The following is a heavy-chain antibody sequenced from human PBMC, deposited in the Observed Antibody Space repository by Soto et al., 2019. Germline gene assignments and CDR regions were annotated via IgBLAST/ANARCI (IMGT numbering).Heavy chain of an antibody. CDR1: GFTFSNYA. J-gene: IGHJ3*02. Sequence: AGSLRLSCAASGFTFSNYAMSWVRQAPGKGLEWVSTISDSGGYTYYADSVKGRFTISRANSKNTLYLQMNSLRAEDTAVYYCAKMSGGSYYLDAFDIWGQGTMVTVSS. V-gene: IGHV3-23*01. D-gene: IGHD1-26*01. CDR2: ISDSGGYT. CDR3: AKMSGGSYYLDAFDI.